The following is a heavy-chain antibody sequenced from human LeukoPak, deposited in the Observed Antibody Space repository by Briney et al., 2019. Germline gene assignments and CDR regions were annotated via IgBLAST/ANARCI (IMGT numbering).Heavy chain of an antibody. Sequence: GASVKVSCKASGGTFSSYAISWVRQARGQGLEWMGRIIPILGIANYAQKFQGRVTITADKSTSTAYMELSSLRSEDTAVYYCARNLAGEYYFDYWGQGTLVTVSS. D-gene: IGHD1-1*01. V-gene: IGHV1-69*04. J-gene: IGHJ4*02. CDR2: IIPILGIA. CDR3: ARNLAGEYYFDY. CDR1: GGTFSSYA.